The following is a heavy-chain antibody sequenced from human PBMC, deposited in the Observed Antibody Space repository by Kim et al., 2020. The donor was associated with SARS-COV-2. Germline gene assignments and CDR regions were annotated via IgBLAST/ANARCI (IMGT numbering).Heavy chain of an antibody. Sequence: SETLSLTCAVYGGSFSGYYWSWIRQPPGKGLEWIGEINHSGSTNYNPSLKSRVTISVDTSKNQFSLKLSSVTAADTAVYYCASVYCSSTSCYFDYWGQGT. CDR1: GGSFSGYY. CDR3: ASVYCSSTSCYFDY. J-gene: IGHJ4*02. D-gene: IGHD2-2*01. V-gene: IGHV4-34*01. CDR2: INHSGST.